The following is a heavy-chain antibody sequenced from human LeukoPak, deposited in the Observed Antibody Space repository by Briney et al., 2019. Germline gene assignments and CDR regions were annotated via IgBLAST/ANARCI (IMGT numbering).Heavy chain of an antibody. CDR1: GYTFTSYY. CDR3: ARADGYYYDSSGYPPSDY. V-gene: IGHV1-46*01. CDR2: INPSGGST. D-gene: IGHD3-22*01. Sequence: ASVTVSCKASGYTFTSYYMHWVRQAPGQGLEWMGIINPSGGSTSYAQKFQGRVTMTRDTSTSTVYMELSSLRSEDTAVYYCARADGYYYDSSGYPPSDYWGQGTLVTVSS. J-gene: IGHJ4*02.